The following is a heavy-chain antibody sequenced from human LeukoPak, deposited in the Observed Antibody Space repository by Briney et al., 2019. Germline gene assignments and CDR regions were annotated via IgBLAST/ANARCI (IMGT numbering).Heavy chain of an antibody. CDR2: ISSSSSTI. CDR1: GLTFSSYS. V-gene: IGHV3-48*01. CDR3: ARSAPSYGQPLFDY. J-gene: IGHJ4*02. D-gene: IGHD4-17*01. Sequence: GGSLRLSCAASGLTFSSYSMNWVRQAPGKGLESVSYISSSSSTIYCADSVKGRFTISRDNAKNSLYLQMNSLRAEDTAVYYCARSAPSYGQPLFDYWGQGTLVTVSS.